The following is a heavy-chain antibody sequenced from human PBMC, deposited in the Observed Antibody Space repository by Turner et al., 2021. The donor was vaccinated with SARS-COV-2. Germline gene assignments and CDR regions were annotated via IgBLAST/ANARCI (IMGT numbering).Heavy chain of an antibody. J-gene: IGHJ4*02. CDR2: SYSGGNT. CDR1: GFTVSNNY. V-gene: IGHV3-66*01. D-gene: IGHD3-10*01. Sequence: EVQLVQSGGGLVQPGGSLRLSCTASGFTVSNNYVGWVRQGPGKGLECVSRSYSGGNTKYADSVKGRFTISRDNSKNTLYLQMNSLRAEDTAVYYCARGEIRGVTGDYWGRGTLVTVSS. CDR3: ARGEIRGVTGDY.